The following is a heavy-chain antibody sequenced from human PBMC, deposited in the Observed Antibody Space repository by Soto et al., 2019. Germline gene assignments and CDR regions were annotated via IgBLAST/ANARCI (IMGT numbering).Heavy chain of an antibody. CDR3: AKEAGQQWLVNNVYYGMDV. CDR1: GFTFDDYA. D-gene: IGHD6-19*01. J-gene: IGHJ6*02. CDR2: ISWNSGSI. V-gene: IGHV3-9*01. Sequence: GGSLRLSCAASGFTFDDYAMHWVRQAPGKGLEWVSGISWNSGSIGYADSVKGRFTISRDNAKNSLYLQMNSLRAEDTALYYCAKEAGQQWLVNNVYYGMDVWGQGTTVTVSS.